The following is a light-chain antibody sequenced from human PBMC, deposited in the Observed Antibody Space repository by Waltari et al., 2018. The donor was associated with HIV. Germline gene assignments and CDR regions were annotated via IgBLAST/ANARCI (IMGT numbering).Light chain of an antibody. CDR1: QSVGNY. CDR3: QQRSSWPQLT. V-gene: IGKV3-11*01. CDR2: DGS. Sequence: EIVLPQSPATLSLSPGERATLSCRASQSVGNYLAWYQHKPGQAPRLLIYDGSNRASGVPARFSVSGSGTDFTLTISSLEPEDFAVYYCQQRSSWPQLTFGGGTKVEIK. J-gene: IGKJ4*01.